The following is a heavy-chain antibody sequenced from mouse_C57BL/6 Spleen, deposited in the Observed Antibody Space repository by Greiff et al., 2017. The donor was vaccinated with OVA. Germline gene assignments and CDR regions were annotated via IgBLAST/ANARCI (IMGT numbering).Heavy chain of an antibody. J-gene: IGHJ2*01. D-gene: IGHD1-1*01. CDR3: ARENDYYGSSGGFDY. V-gene: IGHV5-4*01. Sequence: EVMLVESGGGLVKPGGSLKLSCAASGFTFSSYAMSWVRQTPEKRLEWVATISDGGSYTYYPDNVKGRFTISRDNAKNNLYLQMSHLKSEDTAMYYCARENDYYGSSGGFDYWGQGTTLTVSS. CDR1: GFTFSSYA. CDR2: ISDGGSYT.